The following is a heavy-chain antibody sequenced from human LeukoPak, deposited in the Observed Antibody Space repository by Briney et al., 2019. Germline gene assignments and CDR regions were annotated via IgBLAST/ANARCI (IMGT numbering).Heavy chain of an antibody. V-gene: IGHV4-39*07. CDR3: ARVGYYYDSSGYYFDAFDI. D-gene: IGHD3-22*01. Sequence: SETLSLTCTVSGGSISSSSYYWGWMRQPPGKGLEWIGSIYYSGSTYYNPSLKSRVTISVDTSKNQFSLKLSSVTAADTAVYYCARVGYYYDSSGYYFDAFDIWGQGTMVTVSS. CDR2: IYYSGST. J-gene: IGHJ3*02. CDR1: GGSISSSSYY.